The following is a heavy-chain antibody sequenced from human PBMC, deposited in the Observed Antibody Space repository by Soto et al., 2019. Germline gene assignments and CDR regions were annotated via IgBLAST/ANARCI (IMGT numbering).Heavy chain of an antibody. CDR3: ARGPLWGTAMVLWYFDL. Sequence: QVQLVESGGGVVQPGRSLRLSCAASGFTFSSYAMHWVRQAPGKGLEWVAVISYDGSNKYYADSVKGRFTISRDNSKNTLYLQMNSLRAEDTAVYYCARGPLWGTAMVLWYFDLWGRGTLVTDSS. CDR1: GFTFSSYA. D-gene: IGHD5-18*01. J-gene: IGHJ2*01. CDR2: ISYDGSNK. V-gene: IGHV3-30-3*01.